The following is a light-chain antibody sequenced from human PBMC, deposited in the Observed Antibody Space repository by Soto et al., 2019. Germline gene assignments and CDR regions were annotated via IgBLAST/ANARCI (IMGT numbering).Light chain of an antibody. J-gene: IGKJ1*01. Sequence: DIQMTQSPSSLSASVGDRVTITCRASQSISSYLNWYQQKPGKAPKLLIYAASSLQSGVPSRFSGSRSGTDFTLTISRLQPEDFATYYCQQSYSTPRTFGQGTKVEIK. CDR1: QSISSY. CDR2: AAS. V-gene: IGKV1-39*01. CDR3: QQSYSTPRT.